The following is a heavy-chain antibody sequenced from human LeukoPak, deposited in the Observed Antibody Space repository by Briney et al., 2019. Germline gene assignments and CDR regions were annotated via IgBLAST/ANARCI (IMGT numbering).Heavy chain of an antibody. D-gene: IGHD3-22*01. V-gene: IGHV4-59*01. Sequence: SSETLSLTCTVSGGSISSYYWSWIRQPPGKGLEGIGYIYYSGSTNYNPSLKSRVTLSVDTSKNQFSLKLSSVTAADTAVYYCARTDSSGYPLFDYWGQGTLVTVCS. CDR3: ARTDSSGYPLFDY. CDR1: GGSISSYY. CDR2: IYYSGST. J-gene: IGHJ4*02.